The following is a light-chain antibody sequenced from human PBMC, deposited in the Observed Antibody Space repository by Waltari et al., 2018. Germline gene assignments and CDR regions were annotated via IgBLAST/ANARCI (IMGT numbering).Light chain of an antibody. V-gene: IGLV3-21*04. J-gene: IGLJ2*01. CDR2: YND. CDR3: QGWDRSSDHVV. CDR1: NIGSKS. Sequence: SYVLTQPPSVSVAPGKTASITCGGTNIGSKSVHWYQRKAGQAPELVIFYNDDRPSGIPERFSGSNSGNTATLTMSRVEAGDEADYYCQGWDRSSDHVVFGGGTKLTVL.